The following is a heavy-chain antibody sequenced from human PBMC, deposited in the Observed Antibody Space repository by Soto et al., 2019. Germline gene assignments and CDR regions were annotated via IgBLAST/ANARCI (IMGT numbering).Heavy chain of an antibody. V-gene: IGHV1-69*01. J-gene: IGHJ6*02. Sequence: QVQLVQSGAEVKKPGSSVKVSCKASGGTFSSYAISWVRQAPGQGLEWMGGIIPIFGTANYAQKFQGRVTITADESTSTAYMELSSLRSEDTAVYYCARALSGTPAHCGGDCYPGYYYGMDVWGQGTTVTVSS. CDR3: ARALSGTPAHCGGDCYPGYYYGMDV. D-gene: IGHD2-21*02. CDR2: IIPIFGTA. CDR1: GGTFSSYA.